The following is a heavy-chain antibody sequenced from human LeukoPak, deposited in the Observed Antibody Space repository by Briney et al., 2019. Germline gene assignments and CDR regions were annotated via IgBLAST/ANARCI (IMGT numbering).Heavy chain of an antibody. CDR3: AKGAAAGLVDWFDP. D-gene: IGHD6-13*01. V-gene: IGHV3-23*01. CDR2: ITGRGDET. CDR1: GFIFSNYA. J-gene: IGHJ5*02. Sequence: GGSLRLSCAASGFIFSNYALMWVRQAPGKGLEWVSSITGRGDETFYADSVKGRFSLSRDNPKNMLYLQMYSLGAKDTAIYYCAKGAAAGLVDWFDPWGQGTLVTVSS.